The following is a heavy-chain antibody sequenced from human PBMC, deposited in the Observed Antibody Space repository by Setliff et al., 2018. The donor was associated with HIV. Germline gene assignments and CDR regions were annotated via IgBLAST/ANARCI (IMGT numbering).Heavy chain of an antibody. CDR1: RDSMSSETFY. CDR3: ARVGSVGYFRFFDY. Sequence: LSLTCTVSRDSMSSETFYWSWVRKPAGKRLEWIGHISPSESTNYHPALKSRATISLDTSKNQVHLTLTSVTAADTAVYHCARVGSVGYFRFFDYWGQGTLVTVSS. CDR2: ISPSEST. J-gene: IGHJ4*02. D-gene: IGHD1-26*01. V-gene: IGHV4-61*09.